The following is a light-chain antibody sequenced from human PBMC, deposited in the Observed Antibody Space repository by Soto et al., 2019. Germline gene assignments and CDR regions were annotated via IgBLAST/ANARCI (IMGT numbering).Light chain of an antibody. CDR1: SSNIGSNY. CDR2: RNN. J-gene: IGLJ3*02. V-gene: IGLV1-47*01. CDR3: AAWDDSLSGFWV. Sequence: QAVLTQPRSASGTPGQRVTISSSGSSSNIGSNYVYWYQQLPGTAPKLLIYRNNQRPSGVPDRFSGSKSGTSASLAISGLRSEDESDYYCAAWDDSLSGFWVFGGGTKLTVL.